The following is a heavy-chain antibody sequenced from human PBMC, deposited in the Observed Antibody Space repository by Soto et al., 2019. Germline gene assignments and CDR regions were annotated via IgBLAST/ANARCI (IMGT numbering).Heavy chain of an antibody. CDR2: IYYSGST. CDR1: GGSISSYY. Sequence: SETLSLTCTVSGGSISSYYWSWIRQPPGKGLEWIGYIYYSGSTNYNPSLKSRVTISVDTSKNQFSLKPSSVTAADTAVYYCARTSMAYSSSWTSDYWGQGTLVTVSS. V-gene: IGHV4-59*01. D-gene: IGHD6-13*01. CDR3: ARTSMAYSSSWTSDY. J-gene: IGHJ4*02.